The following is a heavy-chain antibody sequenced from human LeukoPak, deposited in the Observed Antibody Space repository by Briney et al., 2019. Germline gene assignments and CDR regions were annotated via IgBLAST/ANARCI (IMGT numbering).Heavy chain of an antibody. CDR3: ARSDQWELQDDAFDI. D-gene: IGHD1-26*01. V-gene: IGHV3-30-3*01. J-gene: IGHJ3*02. CDR2: ISYDGSNK. CDR1: GFTFSSYA. Sequence: GRSLRLSCAASGFTFSSYAMHWVRQAPGKGLEWVAVISYDGSNKYYADSVKGRFTISRDNSKNTLYLQMNSLRAEDTAVYYCARSDQWELQDDAFDIWGQGTMVTVSS.